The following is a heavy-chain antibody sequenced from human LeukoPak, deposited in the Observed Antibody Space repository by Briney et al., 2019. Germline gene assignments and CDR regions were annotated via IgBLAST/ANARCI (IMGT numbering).Heavy chain of an antibody. Sequence: ASVKVSCKASGYTFTGYYMHWVRQAPGQGLEWMGWINPNSGGTNYAQKFHGRVTMTRDTSTSTVYMELSSLRSEDTAVYYCARDLYSSSWYKPYYYYYGMDVWGQGTTVTVSS. D-gene: IGHD6-13*01. V-gene: IGHV1-2*02. CDR2: INPNSGGT. CDR1: GYTFTGYY. J-gene: IGHJ6*02. CDR3: ARDLYSSSWYKPYYYYYGMDV.